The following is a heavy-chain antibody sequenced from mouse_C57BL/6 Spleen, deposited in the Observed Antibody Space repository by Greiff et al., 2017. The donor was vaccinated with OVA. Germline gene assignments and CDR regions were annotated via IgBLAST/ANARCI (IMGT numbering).Heavy chain of an antibody. J-gene: IGHJ3*01. V-gene: IGHV1-82*01. CDR2: IYPGDGDT. CDR1: GYAFSSSW. CDR3: ARRGETAQASFAY. D-gene: IGHD3-2*02. Sequence: QVQLQHSGPELVKPGASVKISCKASGYAFSSSWMNWVKQRPGKGLEWIGRIYPGDGDTNYNGKFKGKATLTADKSSSTAYMQLSSLTSEDSAVYFCARRGETAQASFAYWGQGTLVTVSA.